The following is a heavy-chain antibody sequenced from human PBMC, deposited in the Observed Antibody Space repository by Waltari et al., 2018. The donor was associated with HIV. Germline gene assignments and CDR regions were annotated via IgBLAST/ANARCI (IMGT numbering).Heavy chain of an antibody. V-gene: IGHV3-21*02. J-gene: IGHJ4*02. CDR1: GFNFILFS. D-gene: IGHD1-1*01. CDR3: VRDRTSLTTGDFES. Sequence: EVRLVQSGGGLVKPGESLTLSCPASGFNFILFSMTWVRLAPGKGLEWVSSISRGSSYSYYSDAVKGRFTVSRDNAKNSLLLQLNTLTAEDTALYYCVRDRTSLTTGDFESWGQGAPVTVSS. CDR2: ISRGSSYS.